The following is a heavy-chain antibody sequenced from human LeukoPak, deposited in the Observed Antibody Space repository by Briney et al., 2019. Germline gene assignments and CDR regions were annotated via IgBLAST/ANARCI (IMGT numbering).Heavy chain of an antibody. D-gene: IGHD6-6*01. Sequence: ASGKVSCKASGYTFTGYYMHWVRQAPGQGLEWMGWINPNSGGTNYAQKFQGRVTMTRDTSISTAYMELSGLRSDDTAVYYCARVLNVAARPYAYFDYWGQGTLVTVSS. CDR3: ARVLNVAARPYAYFDY. V-gene: IGHV1-2*02. J-gene: IGHJ4*02. CDR1: GYTFTGYY. CDR2: INPNSGGT.